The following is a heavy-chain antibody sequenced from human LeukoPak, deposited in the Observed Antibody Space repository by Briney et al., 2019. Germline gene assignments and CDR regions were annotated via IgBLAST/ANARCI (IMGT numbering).Heavy chain of an antibody. CDR2: ISSSSSYI. J-gene: IGHJ4*02. V-gene: IGHV3-21*01. D-gene: IGHD3-16*01. CDR3: ASQGGFPYYFDY. CDR1: GFTFSSYS. Sequence: GGSLRLSCAASGFTFSSYSMNWVRQAPGKGLEWVSSISSSSSYIYYADSVKGRFTISRDNAKNSLYLQMNSLRAEDTAVYYCASQGGFPYYFDYWGQGTLVTVSS.